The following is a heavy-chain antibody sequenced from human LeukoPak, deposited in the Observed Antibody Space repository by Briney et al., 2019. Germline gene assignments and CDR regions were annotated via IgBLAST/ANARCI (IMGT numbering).Heavy chain of an antibody. CDR1: GYTFTSYG. CDR2: ISAYNGNT. CDR3: ARGEDSSGYYSLAVAFDI. Sequence: ASVKVSCKASGYTFTSYGISWVRQAPGQGLEWMGWISAYNGNTNYAQKFQGRVTMTRNTSISTAYMELSSLRSEDTAVYYCARGEDSSGYYSLAVAFDIWGHGTMVTVSS. D-gene: IGHD3-22*01. V-gene: IGHV1-18*01. J-gene: IGHJ3*02.